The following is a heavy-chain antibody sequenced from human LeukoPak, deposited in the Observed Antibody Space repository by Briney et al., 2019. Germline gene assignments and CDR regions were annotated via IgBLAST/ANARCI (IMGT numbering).Heavy chain of an antibody. Sequence: ASVKVSCKASGYTFASYAIAWVRQAPGQGLEWMGWISVYNGNTNYAQKLQGRVTLTTDTSTNTAYMELTSLRSDDTAVYYCARGGSGWSRDYWGQGTLVTVSS. J-gene: IGHJ4*02. CDR3: ARGGSGWSRDY. CDR1: GYTFASYA. V-gene: IGHV1-18*01. D-gene: IGHD6-19*01. CDR2: ISVYNGNT.